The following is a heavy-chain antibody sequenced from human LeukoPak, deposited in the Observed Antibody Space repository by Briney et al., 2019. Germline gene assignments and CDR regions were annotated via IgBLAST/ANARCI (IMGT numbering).Heavy chain of an antibody. CDR1: GFTFSSYA. CDR3: ATYSSLNRREFQY. CDR2: IKTDGSEK. V-gene: IGHV3-7*01. J-gene: IGHJ1*01. Sequence: GGSLRLSCAASGFTFSSYAIHWVRQAPGKGLEWVANIKTDGSEKYYVDSVKGRFTISRDNAKNSLYLQMNSLRAEDTAVYYCATYSSLNRREFQYWGQGTLLTVSS. D-gene: IGHD3-22*01.